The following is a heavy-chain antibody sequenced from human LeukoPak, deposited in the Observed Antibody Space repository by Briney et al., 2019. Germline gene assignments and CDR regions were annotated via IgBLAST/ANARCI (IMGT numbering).Heavy chain of an antibody. CDR2: IDYSGST. CDR1: GGSISSYY. CDR3: ARWSGYYFY. J-gene: IGHJ4*02. V-gene: IGHV4-59*01. D-gene: IGHD3-3*01. Sequence: SETLSLTCIVSGGSISSYYWSWIRQPPGKGLEWIGYIDYSGSTNYNPSLKNRVTISVDTSKKQFSLKLSSVTAADTAVYYCARWSGYYFYWGQGTLVTVSS.